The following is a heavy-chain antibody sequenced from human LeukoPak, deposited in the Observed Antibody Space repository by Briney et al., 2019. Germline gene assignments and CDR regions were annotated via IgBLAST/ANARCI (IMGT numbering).Heavy chain of an antibody. CDR1: GFSFGTYG. V-gene: IGHV3-21*01. CDR2: ISSSRSYI. Sequence: PGGSLRLSCAASGFSFGTYGMNWVRQAPGKGLEWVSFISSSRSYIYYADSVKGRFTISRDNAKNSLHLQMNSLRAEDTAVYYCARSWYYDSSGYPSGAFDIWGQGTMVTVSS. D-gene: IGHD3-22*01. J-gene: IGHJ3*02. CDR3: ARSWYYDSSGYPSGAFDI.